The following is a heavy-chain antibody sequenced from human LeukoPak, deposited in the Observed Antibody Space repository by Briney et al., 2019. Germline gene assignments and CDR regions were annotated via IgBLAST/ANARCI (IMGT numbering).Heavy chain of an antibody. CDR3: RHNYGYDY. CDR1: GFTFSDYN. J-gene: IGHJ4*02. Sequence: GGSLRLSCAASGFTFSDYNMNWVRQAPGKGLEWVSYITNGGSTIHHADSVKGRFTISRDNAKNTLSLQMDSLRAEDTAVYCVRHNYGYDYWGQGTPVTVSS. D-gene: IGHD5-18*01. CDR2: ITNGGSTI. V-gene: IGHV3-11*04.